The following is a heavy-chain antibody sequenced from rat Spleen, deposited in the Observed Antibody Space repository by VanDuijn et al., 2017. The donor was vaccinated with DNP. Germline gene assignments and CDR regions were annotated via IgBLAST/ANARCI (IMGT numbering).Heavy chain of an antibody. Sequence: EVQLVESGGGLVQPGRSLKLSCAASGFTFSDYYMAWVRQAPKKGLEWVASISFDGSSSYYVDSVKGRFSISRDNAKDTLYLQMNSLRSEDTATYYCANMNWYFDFWGPGTMVTVSS. CDR3: ANMNWYFDF. V-gene: IGHV5-22*01. CDR2: ISFDGSSS. CDR1: GFTFSDYY. J-gene: IGHJ1*01.